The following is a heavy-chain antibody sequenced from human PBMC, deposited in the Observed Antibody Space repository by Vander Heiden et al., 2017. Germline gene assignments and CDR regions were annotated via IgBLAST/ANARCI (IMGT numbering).Heavy chain of an antibody. CDR2: IWYDGSNE. J-gene: IGHJ4*02. CDR1: GFNFRSYG. V-gene: IGHV3-33*01. D-gene: IGHD3-10*01. CDR3: ARVRSGSSVGFDY. Sequence: QVQLVESGGGEVQPGRCLRLSCVVAGFNFRSYGMHWVRQTPGKGLEWVGVIWYDGSNEYYRDPVKGRFTISRDNSKNTLYLQMNSLRAEDTAVYYCARVRSGSSVGFDYWGQGTLVTVSS.